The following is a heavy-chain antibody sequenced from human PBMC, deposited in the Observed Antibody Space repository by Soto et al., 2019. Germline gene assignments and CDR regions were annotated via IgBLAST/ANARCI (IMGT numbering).Heavy chain of an antibody. J-gene: IGHJ6*02. V-gene: IGHV3-30*18. CDR3: AKTGRMVYAIDYYYGMDV. CDR1: GFTFSSYG. Sequence: PXGSLILSCAAAGFTFSSYGMHGVRQAPGKGLEWVAVISYDGSNKYYADSVKGRFTISRDNSKNTLYLQMNSLRAEDTAVYYCAKTGRMVYAIDYYYGMDVWGQGSTVTVSS. D-gene: IGHD2-8*01. CDR2: ISYDGSNK.